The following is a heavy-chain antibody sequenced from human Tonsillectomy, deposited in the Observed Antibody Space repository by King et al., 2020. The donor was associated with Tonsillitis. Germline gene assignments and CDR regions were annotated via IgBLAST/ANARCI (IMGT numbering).Heavy chain of an antibody. CDR1: GFNFSSYW. V-gene: IGHV3-74*03. D-gene: IGHD2-2*01. CDR3: VRGGSSSCYG. J-gene: IGHJ4*02. CDR2: VNTNGRSI. Sequence: VQLVESGGGLVQPGGSLRLACAASGFNFSSYWMHWVRQAPGKGLVWVSRVNTNGRSITDADSVRGRFTISRDNGKNTLYLQMNSLRAEDTAVYYCVRGGSSSCYGWGQGTLVAVSS.